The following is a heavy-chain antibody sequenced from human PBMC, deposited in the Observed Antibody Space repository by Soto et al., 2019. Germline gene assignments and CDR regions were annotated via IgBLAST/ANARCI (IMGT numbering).Heavy chain of an antibody. CDR1: GSSISSYY. Sequence: SETLSLTCTVSGSSISSYYWSWLRQPPGKAPEWIGYIYYSGTTSYNPSLESRVTMSVDTSMNQFSLRLTSVTAADTAVYYCARDFGIAAAGTGSSDAIDSSGQGTMVTVSS. D-gene: IGHD6-13*01. J-gene: IGHJ3*02. CDR3: ARDFGIAAAGTGSSDAIDS. V-gene: IGHV4-59*12. CDR2: IYYSGTT.